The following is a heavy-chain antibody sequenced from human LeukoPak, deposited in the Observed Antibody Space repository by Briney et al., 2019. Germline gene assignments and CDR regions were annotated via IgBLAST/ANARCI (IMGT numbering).Heavy chain of an antibody. J-gene: IGHJ4*02. V-gene: IGHV3-20*04. CDR3: ATLAGYTSSWYGQYFDY. Sequence: GGSLRLSCAASGFTLRIYGMSWVRQAPGKGLEWVSGINWNGGSTGYADSVKGRFTISRDNAKNSLYLQMNSLRAEDTALYYCATLAGYTSSWYGQYFDYWGQGTLVTVSS. D-gene: IGHD6-13*01. CDR2: INWNGGST. CDR1: GFTLRIYG.